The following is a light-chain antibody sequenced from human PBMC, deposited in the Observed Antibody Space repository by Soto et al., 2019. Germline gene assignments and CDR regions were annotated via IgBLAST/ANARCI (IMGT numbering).Light chain of an antibody. CDR2: LNSDGSH. Sequence: QPVLTQSPSASASLGASVTLTCTLSSGHSSYAIAWHQQQPDKGPRYLMKLNSDGSHSTGDGIPDRFSGSSSGDERYLTISSLQSEDEDDYYWQNWGTGIQLFGGGTKLTVL. V-gene: IGLV4-69*01. CDR3: QNWGTGIQL. CDR1: SGHSSYA. J-gene: IGLJ3*02.